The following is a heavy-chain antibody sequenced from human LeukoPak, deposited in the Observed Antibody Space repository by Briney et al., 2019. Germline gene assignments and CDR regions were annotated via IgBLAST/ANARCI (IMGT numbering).Heavy chain of an antibody. J-gene: IGHJ4*02. CDR3: ASSSGGDSGIDY. CDR2: IYYSGST. D-gene: IGHD1-26*01. Sequence: SETLSLTCTVSGGSISSYYWSWIRQPPGKGLEWIGYIYYSGSTNYNPSLKSRVTISVDTSKNQFSLKLSSVTAADTAVYYCASSSGGDSGIDYWGQGTLVTVSS. V-gene: IGHV4-59*01. CDR1: GGSISSYY.